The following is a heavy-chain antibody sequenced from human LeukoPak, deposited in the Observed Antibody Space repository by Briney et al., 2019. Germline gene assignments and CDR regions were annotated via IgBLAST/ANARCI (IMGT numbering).Heavy chain of an antibody. CDR3: ARYCSGGSCYWDGFDY. CDR2: ISAYNGNT. J-gene: IGHJ4*02. V-gene: IGHV1-18*01. Sequence: ASVKVSCKASGYTFTSYGISWVRQAPGQGLEWMGRISAYNGNTNYAQKLQGRVTMTTDTSTSTAYMELRSLRSDDTAVYYCARYCSGGSCYWDGFDYWGQGTLVTVSS. CDR1: GYTFTSYG. D-gene: IGHD2-15*01.